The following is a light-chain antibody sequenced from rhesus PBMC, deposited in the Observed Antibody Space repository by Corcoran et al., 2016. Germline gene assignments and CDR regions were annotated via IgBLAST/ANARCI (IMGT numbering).Light chain of an antibody. J-gene: IGKJ1*01. CDR3: HQRNSYPPT. Sequence: DIQMTQSPSSLSASVGDKVTTTCRASQGISNTLAWYQQKPGKAPRLLMYTESTFQSWVPSRFIGNGAETDFTSTISSLQPEDFAVYYSHQRNSYPPTFGQGTKVEIK. V-gene: IGKV1-33*01. CDR1: QGISNT. CDR2: TES.